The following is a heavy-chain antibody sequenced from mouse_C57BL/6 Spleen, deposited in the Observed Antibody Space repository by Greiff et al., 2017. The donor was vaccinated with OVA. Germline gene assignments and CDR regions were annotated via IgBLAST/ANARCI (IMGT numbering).Heavy chain of an antibody. CDR2: IDPSDSET. D-gene: IGHD4-1*01. V-gene: IGHV1-52*01. CDR1: GYTFTSYW. Sequence: QVQLQQPGAELVRPGSSVKLSCKASGYTFTSYWMHWVKQRPIQGLEWIGNIDPSDSETHYNQKFKDKATLTVDKSSSTAYMQLSSLTSEDSAVYYCARHWDVGGNYFDYWGQGTTLTVSS. J-gene: IGHJ2*01. CDR3: ARHWDVGGNYFDY.